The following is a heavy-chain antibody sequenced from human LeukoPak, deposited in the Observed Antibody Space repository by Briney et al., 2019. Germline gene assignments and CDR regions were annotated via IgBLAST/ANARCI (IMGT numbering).Heavy chain of an antibody. CDR2: INSDSGFT. Sequence: ASVKVSCKASGYTFTGYYMNWVRQAPGQGLEWIGWINSDSGFTKYAQKFQGRVTMTRDTSITTVYMDLTRLTSDDTAVYYCARNFDMKGFDPWGQGALVTVSS. V-gene: IGHV1-2*02. J-gene: IGHJ5*02. CDR1: GYTFTGYY. D-gene: IGHD3-9*01. CDR3: ARNFDMKGFDP.